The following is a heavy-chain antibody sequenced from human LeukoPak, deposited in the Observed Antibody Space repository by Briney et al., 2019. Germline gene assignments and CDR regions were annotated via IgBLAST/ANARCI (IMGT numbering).Heavy chain of an antibody. D-gene: IGHD6-19*01. Sequence: SVKVSCKASGGTFSSYAISWVRQAPGQGLEWMGRIIPILGIANYAQKFQGRVTITADKSTSTAYMELSSLRSEDTAVYYCARDTHPGTVAREYWGQGTLVTVSS. J-gene: IGHJ4*02. V-gene: IGHV1-69*04. CDR1: GGTFSSYA. CDR2: IIPILGIA. CDR3: ARDTHPGTVAREY.